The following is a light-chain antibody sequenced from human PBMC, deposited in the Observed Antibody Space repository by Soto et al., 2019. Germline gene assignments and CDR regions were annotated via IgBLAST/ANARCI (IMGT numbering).Light chain of an antibody. CDR2: DAS. CDR3: QRYNNWPPYT. CDR1: QSISNN. Sequence: EIVMTQSPATLSVSPGERVTLSCRASQSISNNLAWYQQKPGQAPRLLIYDASARATGIPARFSGSGSGTEFTLTISSLQSEDFAVYYCQRYNNWPPYTFGQGTKLEIK. V-gene: IGKV3-15*01. J-gene: IGKJ2*01.